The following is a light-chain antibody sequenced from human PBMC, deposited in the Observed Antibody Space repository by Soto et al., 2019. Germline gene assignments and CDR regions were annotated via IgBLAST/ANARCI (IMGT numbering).Light chain of an antibody. CDR2: SNN. Sequence: QSVLTQPPSASGTPGQRVTISCSGSSSNIGINTVNWYQQLPGTAPKLLIYSNNQRPSGVPDRFSGSKSGTSASLAVSGLQSEDEADYYWAAWDDSLNGYVFGTGTKLTVL. CDR1: SSNIGINT. CDR3: AAWDDSLNGYV. V-gene: IGLV1-44*01. J-gene: IGLJ1*01.